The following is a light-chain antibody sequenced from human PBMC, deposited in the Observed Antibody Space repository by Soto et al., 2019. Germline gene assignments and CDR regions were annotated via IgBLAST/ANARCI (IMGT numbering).Light chain of an antibody. Sequence: QSALTQPASVSGSPGPSITISCTGTSSDVGGYNYVSWYQQHPVKAPKPMIYDVSNRPSGVSNRFSGSKSGNTASLTISVLQAEDEADYYCSSFTSSSTLVVFGGGTTLPVL. J-gene: IGLJ2*01. CDR2: DVS. V-gene: IGLV2-14*01. CDR3: SSFTSSSTLVV. CDR1: SSDVGGYNY.